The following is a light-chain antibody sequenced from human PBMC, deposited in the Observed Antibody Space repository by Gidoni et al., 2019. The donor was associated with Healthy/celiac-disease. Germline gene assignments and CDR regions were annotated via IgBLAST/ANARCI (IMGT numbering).Light chain of an antibody. CDR1: QSVSSSY. V-gene: IGKV3-20*01. CDR3: QQYGSSWT. Sequence: PGTLSLSPGERATLSCRASQSVSSSYLAWYQQKPGQAPRLLIYGASSRATGIPDRFSGSGSGTDFTLTISRLEPDDFAVYYCQQYGSSWTFGQGTKVEIK. CDR2: GAS. J-gene: IGKJ1*01.